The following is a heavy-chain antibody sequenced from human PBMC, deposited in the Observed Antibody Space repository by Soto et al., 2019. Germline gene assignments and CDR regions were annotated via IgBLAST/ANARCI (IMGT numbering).Heavy chain of an antibody. V-gene: IGHV3-33*01. CDR2: IWYDGSNK. J-gene: IGHJ5*02. Sequence: QVQLVESGGGVVQPGRSLRLSCAASGFTFSSYGMHWVRQAPGKGLEWVAVIWYDGSNKYYADSVKGRFTISRDNSKNTLYLQMNSLRAEDTAVYYCARDHEDCSGGCCYSPWYDPWGQGTLVTVSS. CDR1: GFTFSSYG. D-gene: IGHD2-15*01. CDR3: ARDHEDCSGGCCYSPWYDP.